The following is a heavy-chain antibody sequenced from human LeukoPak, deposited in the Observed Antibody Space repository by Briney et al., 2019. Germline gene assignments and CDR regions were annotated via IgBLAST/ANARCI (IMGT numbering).Heavy chain of an antibody. CDR1: GFTFISYT. CDR2: ISSSSSYI. J-gene: IGHJ4*02. Sequence: GGSLRLSCAASGFTFISYTMNWVRQAPGKGLEWVSSISSSSSYIYYADSVKGRFTISRDNAKNSLYLQMDSLRAEDTAVYYCARVIGGYYGDYWGPGTLVTVSS. V-gene: IGHV3-21*01. CDR3: ARVIGGYYGDY. D-gene: IGHD3-10*01.